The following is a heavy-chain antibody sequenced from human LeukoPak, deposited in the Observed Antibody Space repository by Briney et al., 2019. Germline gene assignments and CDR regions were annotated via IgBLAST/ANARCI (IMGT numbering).Heavy chain of an antibody. CDR2: IKQDGSEK. J-gene: IGHJ4*02. CDR1: GFTFSIYA. D-gene: IGHD5-18*01. V-gene: IGHV3-7*01. Sequence: PGGSLRLSCAASGFTFSIYAMSWVRQAPGKGLEWVANIKQDGSEKYYVDSVKGRFTISRDNAKNSLYLQMNSLRAEDTAVYYCARYFVDTAMTIGDYWGQGTLVTVSS. CDR3: ARYFVDTAMTIGDY.